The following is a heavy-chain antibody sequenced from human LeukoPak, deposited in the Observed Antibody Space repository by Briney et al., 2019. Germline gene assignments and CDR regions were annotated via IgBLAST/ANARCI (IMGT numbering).Heavy chain of an antibody. J-gene: IGHJ5*02. CDR2: INHSGST. Sequence: SETLSLTCAVYGGSFSGYYWSWIRQPPGKGLECIGEINHSGSTNYNPSLKSRVTISVDTSKNQFSLKLSSVTAADTAVYYCASLYCSSTSCYGWFDPWGQGTLVTVSS. CDR3: ASLYCSSTSCYGWFDP. CDR1: GGSFSGYY. V-gene: IGHV4-34*01. D-gene: IGHD2-2*01.